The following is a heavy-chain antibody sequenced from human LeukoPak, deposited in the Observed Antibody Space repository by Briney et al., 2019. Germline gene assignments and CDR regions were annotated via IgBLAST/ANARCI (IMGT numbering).Heavy chain of an antibody. Sequence: GGSLRLPCAASGFTFSSYAMSWVRQAPGKGLEWVSAISGSGGSTYYADSVKGRFTISRDNSKNTLYLQMNSLRAEDTAVYYCAKGPAVAGDNWFDPWGQGTLVTVSS. D-gene: IGHD6-19*01. J-gene: IGHJ5*02. CDR3: AKGPAVAGDNWFDP. CDR1: GFTFSSYA. V-gene: IGHV3-23*01. CDR2: ISGSGGST.